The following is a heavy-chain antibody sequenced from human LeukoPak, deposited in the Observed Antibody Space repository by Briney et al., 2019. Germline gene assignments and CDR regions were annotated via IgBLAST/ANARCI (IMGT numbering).Heavy chain of an antibody. V-gene: IGHV3-23*01. J-gene: IGHJ3*02. CDR2: ISGSGGST. CDR3: ARDGMITAYAFDI. D-gene: IGHD3-16*01. Sequence: GGSLRLSCAASGFTFSSYAMSWVRQAPGKGLEWVSAISGSGGSTYYADSVKGRFTISRVNAKNSLYLQMNSLRAEDTAVYYCARDGMITAYAFDIWGQGTMVTVSS. CDR1: GFTFSSYA.